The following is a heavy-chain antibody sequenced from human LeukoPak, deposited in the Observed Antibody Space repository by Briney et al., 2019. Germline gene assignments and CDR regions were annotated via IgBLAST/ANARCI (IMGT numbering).Heavy chain of an antibody. Sequence: PGGSLRLSCVASGFTFSNFGMSWVRQAPGKGLEWVSSLGGTNGYTYYADSVKGRFSISRDNSKNTLYLHMNSLRAEDTALYYCAKVPSGCYACDFDNWGQGTLVIVSS. V-gene: IGHV3-23*01. CDR1: GFTFSNFG. D-gene: IGHD6-19*01. J-gene: IGHJ4*02. CDR3: AKVPSGCYACDFDN. CDR2: LGGTNGYT.